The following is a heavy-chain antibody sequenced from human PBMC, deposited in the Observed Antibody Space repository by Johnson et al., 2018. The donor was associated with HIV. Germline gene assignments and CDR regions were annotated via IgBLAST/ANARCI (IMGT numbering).Heavy chain of an antibody. CDR1: GFTFSGYD. CDR2: IGTAGDT. V-gene: IGHV3-13*01. CDR3: TTDWPLRYFDWLFHDAFDV. Sequence: VQLVESGGGLVQPGGSPRLSCAASGFTFSGYDMHWVRQTTGKGLEWVSSIGTAGDTYYPGSVKGRFTISRENAKNSLYLQMNSLKTDDTAVYYCTTDWPLRYFDWLFHDAFDVWGQGTVVTVSS. D-gene: IGHD3-9*01. J-gene: IGHJ3*01.